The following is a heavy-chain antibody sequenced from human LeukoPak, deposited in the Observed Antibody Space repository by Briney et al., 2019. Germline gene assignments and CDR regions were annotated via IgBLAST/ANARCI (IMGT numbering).Heavy chain of an antibody. D-gene: IGHD3-9*01. V-gene: IGHV1-69*01. CDR2: IIPIFGTA. Sequence: GASVKVSCKASGGTFSSYAISWVRQAPGQGLEWMGGIIPIFGTANYAQKFQGRVTITADESTSTAYMELSSLRSEDTAVYYCARSGNDILTGYYTPPGNYYYMDVWGKGTTVTISS. J-gene: IGHJ6*03. CDR3: ARSGNDILTGYYTPPGNYYYMDV. CDR1: GGTFSSYA.